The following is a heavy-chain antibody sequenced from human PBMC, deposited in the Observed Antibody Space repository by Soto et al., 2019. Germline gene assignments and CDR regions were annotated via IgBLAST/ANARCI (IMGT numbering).Heavy chain of an antibody. Sequence: SSETLSLTCAVSGYSISSGYYWGWLRQPPGKGLEWIGSIYHGGSTYYNPSLKSRVTISVDTSKKQFSLKLSSVTAADTAVYYCASSNYYDSSGSYDYWGQGTLVTVPS. V-gene: IGHV4-38-2*01. J-gene: IGHJ4*02. D-gene: IGHD3-22*01. CDR3: ASSNYYDSSGSYDY. CDR2: IYHGGST. CDR1: GYSISSGYY.